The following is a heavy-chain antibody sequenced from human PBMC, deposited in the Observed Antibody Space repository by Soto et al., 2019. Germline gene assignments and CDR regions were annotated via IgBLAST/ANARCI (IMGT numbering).Heavy chain of an antibody. Sequence: VGPKRLSYRASEVKCIDHSMNWISQAPGKGLEWVSYISSSSITYYADSVKGRFTISRDNARNSLYLQMSSLRAEDTAVYYCARERALSNYPDYWGQGTLVTVSS. CDR1: EVKCIDHS. CDR2: ISSSSIT. V-gene: IGHV3-48*01. D-gene: IGHD4-4*01. J-gene: IGHJ4*02. CDR3: ARERALSNYPDY.